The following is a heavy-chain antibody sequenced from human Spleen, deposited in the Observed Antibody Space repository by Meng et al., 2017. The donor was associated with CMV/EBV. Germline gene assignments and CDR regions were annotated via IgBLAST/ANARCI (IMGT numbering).Heavy chain of an antibody. D-gene: IGHD1-26*01. Sequence: AQLKQSGPGLLKPPQTLSRACASSGDSVSSDVAAWNWVRKSPWRGLEWLGRTYYRSKWHYAYAASVKGRMTINPDTSKNQFSLLLNSVTPEDTAVYYCARDPEYSYSILDHWGQGTLVTVSS. CDR2: TYYRSKWHY. V-gene: IGHV6-1*01. CDR1: GDSVSSDVAA. J-gene: IGHJ4*02. CDR3: ARDPEYSYSILDH.